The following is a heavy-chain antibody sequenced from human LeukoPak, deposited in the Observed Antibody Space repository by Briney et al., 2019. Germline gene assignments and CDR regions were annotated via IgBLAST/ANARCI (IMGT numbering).Heavy chain of an antibody. CDR1: GFSVSNNY. CDR2: ISGCGGST. D-gene: IGHD3-3*01. Sequence: GGSLRLSCAASGFSVSNNYMSWVRQAPGKGLEWVSAISGCGGSTYYADSVKGRFTISRDNSKNTLYLQMNSLRAEDTAVYHCLTGGPYYDFWSGYSKRYFDYWGRGTLVTVSS. CDR3: LTGGPYYDFWSGYSKRYFDY. J-gene: IGHJ4*02. V-gene: IGHV3-23*01.